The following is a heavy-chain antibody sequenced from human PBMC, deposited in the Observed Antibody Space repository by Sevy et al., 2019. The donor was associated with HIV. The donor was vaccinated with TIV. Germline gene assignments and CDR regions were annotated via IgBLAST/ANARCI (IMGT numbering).Heavy chain of an antibody. V-gene: IGHV3-23*01. J-gene: IGHJ1*01. CDR3: AKDASSSWTGGTFQH. CDR2: ISASGGST. D-gene: IGHD6-13*01. CDR1: GFIFSGYV. Sequence: GGSLRLSCAASGFIFSGYVMSWVRQAPGKGLEWVSGISASGGSTYYAESVKGRFTVSSDNSKNTLYLEMNSLRAEDTAVYYCAKDASSSWTGGTFQHWGQGTLVTVSS.